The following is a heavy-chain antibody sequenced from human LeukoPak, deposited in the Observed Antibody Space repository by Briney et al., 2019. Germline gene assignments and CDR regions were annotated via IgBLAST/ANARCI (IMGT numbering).Heavy chain of an antibody. D-gene: IGHD5-24*01. CDR3: ARVRGGYYFDY. Sequence: GGSLRLSCAASGFMFSDYWMSWVRQAPGKGLEWVANIKQGGSEKYYVDSVKGRFTISRDNAKNSLYLQTNSLRAVDTAVYYCARVRGGYYFDYWGQGTLVTVSS. J-gene: IGHJ4*02. CDR1: GFMFSDYW. CDR2: IKQGGSEK. V-gene: IGHV3-7*04.